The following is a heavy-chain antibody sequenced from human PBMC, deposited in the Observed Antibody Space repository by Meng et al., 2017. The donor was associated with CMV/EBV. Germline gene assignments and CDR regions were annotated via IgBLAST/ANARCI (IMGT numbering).Heavy chain of an antibody. Sequence: ASVKVSCKASGYTFTGYYMHWVRQAPGQGLEWMGWINPNSGGTNYAQKFQGRVTMTRDTSISTAYMELSGLRSDDTAVYYCARDRHMVRGVIGRREGMDVWGQGTTVTVSS. CDR1: GYTFTGYY. CDR3: ARDRHMVRGVIGRREGMDV. J-gene: IGHJ6*02. CDR2: INPNSGGT. D-gene: IGHD3-10*01. V-gene: IGHV1-2*02.